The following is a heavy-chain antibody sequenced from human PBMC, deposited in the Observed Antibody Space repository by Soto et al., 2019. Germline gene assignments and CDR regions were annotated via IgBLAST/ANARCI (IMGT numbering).Heavy chain of an antibody. CDR3: ASPLASSGYYPFDY. CDR2: ISYDGSNK. J-gene: IGHJ4*02. CDR1: GFTFSSYG. Sequence: GGSLRLSCAASGFTFSSYGMHWVRQAPGKGLEWVAVISYDGSNKYYADSVKGRFTISRDNSKNTLYLQMNSLRAEDTAVYYCASPLASSGYYPFDYWGQGTLVTVYS. V-gene: IGHV3-30*03. D-gene: IGHD3-22*01.